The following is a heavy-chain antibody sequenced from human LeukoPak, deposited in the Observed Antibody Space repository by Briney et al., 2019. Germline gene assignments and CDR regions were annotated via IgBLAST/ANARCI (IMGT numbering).Heavy chain of an antibody. D-gene: IGHD3-10*01. V-gene: IGHV4-4*07. CDR2: IYSTGST. CDR3: ARDHQLYGSPWDWFDP. J-gene: IGHJ5*02. Sequence: PSGTLSLTCTVFGGSISSYYWSWIRQPAGKGLEWIGRIYSTGSTNYNPSLKSRVTMSVDTSKNQFSLRLSSVTAADTAVYYCARDHQLYGSPWDWFDPWGQGKLVTVSS. CDR1: GGSISSYY.